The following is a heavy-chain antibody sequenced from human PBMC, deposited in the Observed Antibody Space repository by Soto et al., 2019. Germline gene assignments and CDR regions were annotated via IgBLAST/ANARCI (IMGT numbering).Heavy chain of an antibody. Sequence: GASVKVSCKASGYTVTSYAMHWVRQAPGQRLEWMGWINAGNGNTKYSQKFQGRVTITRDTSASTAYMELSSLRSEDTAVYYCARDPLTIFGVVYNYYYGMDVWGQGTTVTVSS. CDR2: INAGNGNT. V-gene: IGHV1-3*01. D-gene: IGHD3-3*01. CDR1: GYTVTSYA. J-gene: IGHJ6*02. CDR3: ARDPLTIFGVVYNYYYGMDV.